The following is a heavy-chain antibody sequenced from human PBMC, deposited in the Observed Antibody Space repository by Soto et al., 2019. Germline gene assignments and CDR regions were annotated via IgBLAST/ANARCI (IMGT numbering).Heavy chain of an antibody. CDR2: ISAYNGNT. J-gene: IGHJ4*02. CDR1: GYTFTSYG. D-gene: IGHD3-9*01. Sequence: ASVKVSCKASGYTFTSYGISWVRQAPGQGLEWMGWISAYNGNTNYAQKLQGRVTMTTDTSTSTAYMELRSLRSDDTAVYYCARDGLAGYYDILTGYYPYYFDYWGQGTLVTVSS. CDR3: ARDGLAGYYDILTGYYPYYFDY. V-gene: IGHV1-18*01.